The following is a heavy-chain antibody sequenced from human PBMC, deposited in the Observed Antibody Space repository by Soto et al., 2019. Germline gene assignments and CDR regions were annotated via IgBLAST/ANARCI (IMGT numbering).Heavy chain of an antibody. CDR2: ISYDGSNK. CDR3: AKADTIGLDY. Sequence: QVQLVESGGGVVQPGRSLRLSCAASGFTFSNYGMHWVRQAPGKGLEWVAVISYDGSNKYYADSVKGRFTISRDNSKNTRYLQMNRIRLEDTAVYYCAKADTIGLDYWGQGTLVTVSS. V-gene: IGHV3-30*18. D-gene: IGHD3-3*01. CDR1: GFTFSNYG. J-gene: IGHJ4*02.